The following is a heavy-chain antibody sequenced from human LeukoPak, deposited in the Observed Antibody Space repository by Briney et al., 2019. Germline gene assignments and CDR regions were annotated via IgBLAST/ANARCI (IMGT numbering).Heavy chain of an antibody. V-gene: IGHV1-18*04. CDR1: GYTFTGYY. CDR2: ISAYNGIT. Sequence: ASVKVSCKASGYTFTGYYMHWVRQAPGQGLEWMGGISAYNGITKYAQKLQGRVTMTTDTSTSTAYMELRSLRSDDTAVYYCARVPTGTVDYWGQGTLRTVSS. D-gene: IGHD1-1*01. J-gene: IGHJ4*02. CDR3: ARVPTGTVDY.